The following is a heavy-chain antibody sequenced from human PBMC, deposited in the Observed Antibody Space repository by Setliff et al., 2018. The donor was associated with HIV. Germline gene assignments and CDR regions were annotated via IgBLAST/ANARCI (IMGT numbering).Heavy chain of an antibody. CDR2: ISSSGATI. CDR3: AKDGSAGTWDY. D-gene: IGHD2-15*01. CDR1: GFTFSASY. V-gene: IGHV3-11*01. Sequence: GALRLSCAASGFTFSASYMTWIRQAPGKGLEWVAHISSSGATIYYVDSVKGRFTISRDNAANSLYLQMNSLRAEDTAVYYCAKDGSAGTWDYWGQGTLVTVSS. J-gene: IGHJ4*02.